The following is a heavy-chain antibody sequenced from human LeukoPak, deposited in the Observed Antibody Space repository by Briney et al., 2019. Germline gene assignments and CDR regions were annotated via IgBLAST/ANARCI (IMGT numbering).Heavy chain of an antibody. CDR1: GGSFSGYY. CDR2: INHSGST. V-gene: IGHV4-34*01. Sequence: SETLSLTCAVYGGSFSGYYWSWIRQPPGKGLEWIGEINHSGSTNHSPSLKSRVTISVDKSKNQFSLKLTSLTAADTAVYYCARRQVLDYWGHGILVTVSS. J-gene: IGHJ4*01. CDR3: ARRQVLDY.